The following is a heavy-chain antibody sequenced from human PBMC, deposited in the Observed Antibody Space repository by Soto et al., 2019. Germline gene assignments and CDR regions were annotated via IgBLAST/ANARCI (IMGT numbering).Heavy chain of an antibody. D-gene: IGHD3-3*01. CDR1: GFTFSSHG. Sequence: QVQLVESGGGVVQPGRSLRLSCAASGFTFSSHGMHWVRQAPGKGLEWVAVIWYDGSNKYYADSVKGRFTISRDNSKNTLYLKMNILRAEDTAVYYCARVLRRDLWNYYCYMDVWGKGTTVTVSS. CDR3: ARVLRRDLWNYYCYMDV. V-gene: IGHV3-33*01. J-gene: IGHJ6*03. CDR2: IWYDGSNK.